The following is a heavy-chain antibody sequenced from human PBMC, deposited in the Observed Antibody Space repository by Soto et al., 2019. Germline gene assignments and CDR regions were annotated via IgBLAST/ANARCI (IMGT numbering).Heavy chain of an antibody. Sequence: GWSLRLSCAVSGFTFSSYAMTWVRQAPGKGLEWVSAISGSGGSTHYADSVKGRFTISRDNSKNTLYLQMNSLRAEDTAVYYCAKGTGYYDGSAYPNWGQGTLVTV. D-gene: IGHD3-22*01. V-gene: IGHV3-23*01. CDR2: ISGSGGST. CDR1: GFTFSSYA. J-gene: IGHJ4*02. CDR3: AKGTGYYDGSAYPN.